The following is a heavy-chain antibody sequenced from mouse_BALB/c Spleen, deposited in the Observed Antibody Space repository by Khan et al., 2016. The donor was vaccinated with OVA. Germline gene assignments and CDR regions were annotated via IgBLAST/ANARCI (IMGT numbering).Heavy chain of an antibody. Sequence: QVQLQQSGPELVRPGVSVKISCKGSGYTFTDYAMHWVKQSHAKSLEWIGLISTYSGNTNYKQKFKGKATMTVDKSSSTAYMELARLTSEDAAIYYCTRPAYDGYYDYWGQGTTLTVSS. J-gene: IGHJ2*01. V-gene: IGHV1S137*01. CDR1: GYTFTDYA. CDR2: ISTYSGNT. D-gene: IGHD2-3*01. CDR3: TRPAYDGYYDY.